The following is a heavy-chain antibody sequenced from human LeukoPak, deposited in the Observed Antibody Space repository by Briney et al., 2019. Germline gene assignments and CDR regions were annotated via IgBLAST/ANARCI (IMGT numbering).Heavy chain of an antibody. J-gene: IGHJ4*02. CDR3: TTDLGTYYHGSQRLIPIDY. V-gene: IGHV3-15*01. Sequence: GGSLRLSCVDSGFTFTNAWMSWVRQAPGKGLEWIGRIKSKTGGETTNYAEPVRGRFTISRDDSKSAVYLQMNSLKIEDTAVYYCTTDLGTYYHGSQRLIPIDYWGQGTLVTVSS. CDR2: IKSKTGGETT. CDR1: GFTFTNAW. D-gene: IGHD3-10*01.